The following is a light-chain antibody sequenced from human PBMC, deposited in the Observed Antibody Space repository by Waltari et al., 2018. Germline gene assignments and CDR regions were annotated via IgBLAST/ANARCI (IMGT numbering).Light chain of an antibody. Sequence: ETLMTQSPATLSLTPGERATLSCRASQNVERLLAWYQQRPGQAPRLLISGAYTRAPGVPARFSGSGSGTEFTLTITSLQPEDFAHYFCQQYNNWPRTFGPGTRV. CDR2: GAY. J-gene: IGKJ1*01. CDR3: QQYNNWPRT. V-gene: IGKV3-15*01. CDR1: QNVERL.